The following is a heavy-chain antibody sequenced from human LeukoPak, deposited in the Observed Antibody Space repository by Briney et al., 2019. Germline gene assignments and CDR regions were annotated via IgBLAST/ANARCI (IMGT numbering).Heavy chain of an antibody. V-gene: IGHV3-21*01. CDR2: ISSSSYI. CDR1: GFTFSSYS. D-gene: IGHD2-15*01. CDR3: AREPDIYALGD. J-gene: IGHJ4*02. Sequence: PGGSLRLSCAASGFTFSSYSMNWVRQAPGKGLEWVSSISSSSYIYYADSVKGRFTISRDNAKNSLYLQMNSLRAEDTAVYYCAREPDIYALGDWGQGTLVTVSS.